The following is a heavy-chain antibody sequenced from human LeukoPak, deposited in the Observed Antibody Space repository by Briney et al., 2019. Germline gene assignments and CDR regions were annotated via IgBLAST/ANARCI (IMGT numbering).Heavy chain of an antibody. V-gene: IGHV3-21*01. CDR3: ARLGKGATYIY. J-gene: IGHJ4*02. Sequence: GGSLRLSCAASGFTFSSYSMNWVRQAPEKGLEWVSSISSSSSYIYYADSVKGRFTISRDNAKNSLYLQMNSLRAEDTAVYYCARLGKGATYIYWGQGTLVTVSS. CDR2: ISSSSSYI. CDR1: GFTFSSYS. D-gene: IGHD1-26*01.